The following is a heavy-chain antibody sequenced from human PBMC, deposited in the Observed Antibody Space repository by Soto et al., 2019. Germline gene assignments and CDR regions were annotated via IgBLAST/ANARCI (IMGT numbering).Heavy chain of an antibody. D-gene: IGHD3-9*01. CDR3: AKADTGHFRPFEY. CDR2: VSDDGGTT. J-gene: IGHJ4*02. CDR1: GFTFSNYA. Sequence: EAQLLESGGGLVQPGESLRLSCAASGFTFSNYAMSWVRQAPGKGLEWVSVVSDDGGTTFYADSVRARFTISRDNSKNTVDLQMNSLRAGDTAVYYCAKADTGHFRPFEYCGQGTLVTVSS. V-gene: IGHV3-23*01.